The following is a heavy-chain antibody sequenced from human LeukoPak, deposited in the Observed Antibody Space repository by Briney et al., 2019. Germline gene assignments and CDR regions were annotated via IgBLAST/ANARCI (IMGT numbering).Heavy chain of an antibody. D-gene: IGHD2-21*01. CDR2: IYPGDSDT. J-gene: IGHJ5*02. CDR3: ARQSSWQFRSSEGSWFDT. V-gene: IGHV5-51*01. Sequence: GESLKISCKGSGYSFTSYWIGWVRQMPGKGLEWMGIIYPGDSDTRYSPSFQGQVTISADKSISTAYLQWSSLKASDTAMYYCARQSSWQFRSSEGSWFDTWGQGNLVTVSS. CDR1: GYSFTSYW.